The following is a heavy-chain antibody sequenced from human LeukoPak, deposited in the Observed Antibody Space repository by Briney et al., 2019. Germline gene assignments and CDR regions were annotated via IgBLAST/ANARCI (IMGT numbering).Heavy chain of an antibody. CDR1: GLTFSSNG. V-gene: IGHV3-30*03. CDR3: ARAVDIGGNDY. J-gene: IGHJ4*02. Sequence: GGSLRLSCAASGLTFSSNGMHWVRQAPGKGLEWVAVISYDGNDKDHADSVKGRFTISRDNSKNSLYLQMNSLRDEDTAVYYCARAVDIGGNDYWGQGTLVTVSS. D-gene: IGHD5-12*01. CDR2: ISYDGNDK.